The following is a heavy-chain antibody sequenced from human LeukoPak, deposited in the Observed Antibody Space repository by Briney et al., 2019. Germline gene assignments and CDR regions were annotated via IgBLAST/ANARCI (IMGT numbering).Heavy chain of an antibody. CDR3: VRGGTYYLPY. J-gene: IGHJ4*02. V-gene: IGHV4-4*02. Sequence: SETLSLTCAVSGVSITDNWWSWVRQPPGQGLEWIGEILHTGPTNFNPSLKSRVTISMEKSKNQLSLRLNSVTAADTAIYYCVRGGTYYLPYWGQGILVAVSS. CDR2: ILHTGPT. CDR1: GVSITDNW. D-gene: IGHD1-26*01.